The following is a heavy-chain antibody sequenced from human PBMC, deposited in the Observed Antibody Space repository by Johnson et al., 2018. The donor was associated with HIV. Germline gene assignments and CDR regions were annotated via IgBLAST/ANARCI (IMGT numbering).Heavy chain of an antibody. CDR1: GFTFSRYA. J-gene: IGHJ3*02. D-gene: IGHD1-26*01. Sequence: QMMLVESGGGVVQPGRSLRLSCVASGFTFSRYAVHWFRQAPGKGLEWVAIITHDGSNKYYADSVKGRFTISRDNSKNTLYLQMNSLRAEDTALYYCARERGSGSYYSAFDIWGQGTMVTVSS. V-gene: IGHV3-30*04. CDR3: ARERGSGSYYSAFDI. CDR2: ITHDGSNK.